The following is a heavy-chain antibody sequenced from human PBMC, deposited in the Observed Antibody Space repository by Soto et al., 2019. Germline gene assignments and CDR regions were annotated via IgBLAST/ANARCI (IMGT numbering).Heavy chain of an antibody. CDR1: GYTFTGNY. J-gene: IGHJ4*02. Sequence: QVQLVQSGAEVKQPGASVKVSCKASGYTFTGNYIHWVRQAPGQGLEWMGWINPDSGDTKYAQKFQGWVTMTRDTAISTAHMELSRLRSDDTAVYYCAREDCAGGSCDRNFDYWGQGTLVTVSS. D-gene: IGHD2-15*01. V-gene: IGHV1-2*04. CDR3: AREDCAGGSCDRNFDY. CDR2: INPDSGDT.